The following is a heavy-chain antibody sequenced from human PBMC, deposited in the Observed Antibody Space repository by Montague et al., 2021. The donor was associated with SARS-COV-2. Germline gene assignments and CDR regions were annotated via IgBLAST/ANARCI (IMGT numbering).Heavy chain of an antibody. CDR2: TLYEKKKYI. CDR3: VRYSGWFYFDF. Sequence: CAISGDSVVEHRRRSEENTSELQSRQYLVCRTLYEKKKYIDYAPSVRGRLTVNPDASKNEFSLELNYVTPEDTAVYYCVRYSGWFYFDFWGQGTLVTVSS. V-gene: IGHV6-1*01. J-gene: IGHJ4*02. CDR1: GDSVVEHRRR. D-gene: IGHD6-19*01.